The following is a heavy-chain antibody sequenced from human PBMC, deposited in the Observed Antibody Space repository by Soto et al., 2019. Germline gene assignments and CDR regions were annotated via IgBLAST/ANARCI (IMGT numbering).Heavy chain of an antibody. CDR3: ARDYYRFNSGYGFSMDV. D-gene: IGHD5-12*01. J-gene: IGHJ6*02. CDR2: ISYDGSNK. Sequence: GGSLRLSCAASGFTFSNYVMSWVRQAPGKGLEWVAVISYDGSNKYYADSVKGRFTISRDNSKNTLYLQMNSLRAEDTAVYYCARDYYRFNSGYGFSMDVWGQGTTVTVSS. CDR1: GFTFSNYV. V-gene: IGHV3-30-3*01.